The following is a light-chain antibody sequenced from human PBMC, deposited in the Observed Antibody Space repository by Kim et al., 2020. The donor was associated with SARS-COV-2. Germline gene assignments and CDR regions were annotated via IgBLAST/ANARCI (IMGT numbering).Light chain of an antibody. CDR2: QDS. CDR3: QAWDSSTWV. J-gene: IGLJ7*01. Sequence: SVTPEQTASITGSGEKLGDKYACWYQQKPGQSPVLVIYQDSKRPAGIPERFSGSNSGNTATLTISGTQAMDEADYSAQAWDSSTWVFGGGTQLTVL. V-gene: IGLV3-1*01. CDR1: KLGDKY.